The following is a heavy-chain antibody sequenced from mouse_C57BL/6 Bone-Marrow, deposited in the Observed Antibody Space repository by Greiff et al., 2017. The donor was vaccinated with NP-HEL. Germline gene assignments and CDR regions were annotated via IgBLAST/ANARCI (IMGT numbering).Heavy chain of an antibody. J-gene: IGHJ4*01. CDR3: ARDHYYGSTPMDY. CDR1: GFTFSSYA. CDR2: ISDGGSYT. V-gene: IGHV5-4*01. Sequence: DVMLVESGGGLVKPGGSLKLSCAASGFTFSSYAMSWVRQTPEKRLEWVATISDGGSYTYYPDNVKGRFTISRDNAKNNLYLQMSHLKSEDTAMYYCARDHYYGSTPMDYWGQGTSVTVSS. D-gene: IGHD1-1*01.